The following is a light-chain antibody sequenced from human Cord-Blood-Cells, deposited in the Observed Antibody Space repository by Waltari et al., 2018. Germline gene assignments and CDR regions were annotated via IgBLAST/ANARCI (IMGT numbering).Light chain of an antibody. Sequence: EIVMTQSPATLSLSPGERATLSCRASQSVSSNLAWYQQKPGQAPRLLIYGASTSATGIQARFSGSGSGPEFTITISSLQSEDFAVYYGQQYNNWPQTFGQGTKVEIK. V-gene: IGKV3-15*01. CDR1: QSVSSN. J-gene: IGKJ1*01. CDR3: QQYNNWPQT. CDR2: GAS.